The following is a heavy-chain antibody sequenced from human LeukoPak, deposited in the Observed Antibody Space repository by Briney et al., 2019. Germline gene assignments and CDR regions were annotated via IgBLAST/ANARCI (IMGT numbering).Heavy chain of an antibody. V-gene: IGHV3-74*01. CDR1: GFTFGDYG. D-gene: IGHD3-10*01. J-gene: IGHJ4*02. Sequence: PGGSLRLSCEASGFTFGDYGMSWVRQVPGKGLVWVSRINEGGSSTSYAESVRGRFTISRDNAKNTLYLQMNSLRAEDTAVYYCTRDTFGARDSWGQGTLVTVSS. CDR2: INEGGSST. CDR3: TRDTFGARDS.